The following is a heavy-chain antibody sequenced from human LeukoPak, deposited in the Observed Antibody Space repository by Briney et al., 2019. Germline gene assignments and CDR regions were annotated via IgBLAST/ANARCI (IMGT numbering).Heavy chain of an antibody. V-gene: IGHV3-9*01. CDR1: GFTFSSYS. Sequence: PGGSLRLSCAASGFTFSSYSMNWVRQAPGKGLEWVSGISWNSGSIGYADSVKGRFTISRDNAKNSLYLQMNSLRAEDTALYYCAKDLSSGWYWGQGTLVTVSS. J-gene: IGHJ4*02. CDR2: ISWNSGSI. CDR3: AKDLSSGWY. D-gene: IGHD6-19*01.